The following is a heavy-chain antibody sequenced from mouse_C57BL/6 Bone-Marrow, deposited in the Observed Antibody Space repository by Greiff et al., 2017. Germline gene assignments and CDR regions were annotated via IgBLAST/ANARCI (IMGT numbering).Heavy chain of an antibody. V-gene: IGHV2-6*01. CDR3: ASEGYHYAMDY. D-gene: IGHD2-2*01. Sequence: VKLVESGPGLVAPSQSLSITCTVSGFSLTSYGVDWVRQSPGKGLEWLGVIWGVGSTNYNSALKSRLSISKDNSKSQVFLNMNSLQTDDTAMYYCASEGYHYAMDYWGQGTSVTVSS. CDR2: IWGVGST. CDR1: GFSLTSYG. J-gene: IGHJ4*01.